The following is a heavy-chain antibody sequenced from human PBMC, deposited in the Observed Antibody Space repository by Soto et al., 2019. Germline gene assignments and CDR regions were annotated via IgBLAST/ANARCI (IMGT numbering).Heavy chain of an antibody. CDR2: ISYDGSDK. V-gene: IGHV3-30*18. CDR1: GFTFSSYG. J-gene: IGHJ5*02. D-gene: IGHD3-16*01. Sequence: VGSLRLSCAGSGFTFSSYGIHWVLRAPGKGLEWVAVISYDGSDKYYGDSVKGRFTISRDDSKNTLYLQMNSLRVEDTAIYYCAKTEGYDYVWGSSGLDPWGQGNLVTVT. CDR3: AKTEGYDYVWGSSGLDP.